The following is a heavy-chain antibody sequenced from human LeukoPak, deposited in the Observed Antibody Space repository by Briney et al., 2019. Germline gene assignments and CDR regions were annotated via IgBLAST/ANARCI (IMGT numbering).Heavy chain of an antibody. CDR1: GGSISSGDYY. Sequence: PSQTLSFTCTVSGGSISSGDYYWSWIRQPPGKGLEWIAYMYYSGSTYYNPSLKSRVTMSADTSKNQFSLKLSSVTAADTAVYYCARPYYYDSRIDPWGQGTLVTVSS. CDR3: ARPYYYDSRIDP. V-gene: IGHV4-30-4*01. CDR2: MYYSGST. J-gene: IGHJ5*02. D-gene: IGHD3-22*01.